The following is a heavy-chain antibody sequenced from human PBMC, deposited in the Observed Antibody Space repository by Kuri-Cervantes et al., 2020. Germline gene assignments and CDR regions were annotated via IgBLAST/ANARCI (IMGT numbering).Heavy chain of an antibody. CDR3: ARDPQDGYKRAYDY. V-gene: IGHV3-23*01. Sequence: GGSLRLSCAASGFTFSSYAMSWVRQAPGKGLEWVSAISGSGGSTYYADSVKGRFTISRDNAKNTLYLQMNSLRAEDTAVYYCARDPQDGYKRAYDYWGQGTLVTVSS. J-gene: IGHJ4*02. CDR2: ISGSGGST. D-gene: IGHD5-24*01. CDR1: GFTFSSYA.